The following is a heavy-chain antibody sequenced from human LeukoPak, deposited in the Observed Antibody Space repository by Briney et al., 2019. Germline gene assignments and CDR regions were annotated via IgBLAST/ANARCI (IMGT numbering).Heavy chain of an antibody. CDR3: AKGGPSDGYYYYGMDV. Sequence: GGSLRLSCAASGFTFTTYAMTWVRQAPGKGLEWVSVISGSGGTTYYADSVKGRFTISRDNSKNTLYLQMNSLRVEDTAVYYCAKGGPSDGYYYYGMDVSGQGTTVTVSS. J-gene: IGHJ6*02. CDR2: ISGSGGTT. CDR1: GFTFTTYA. V-gene: IGHV3-23*01. D-gene: IGHD2-15*01.